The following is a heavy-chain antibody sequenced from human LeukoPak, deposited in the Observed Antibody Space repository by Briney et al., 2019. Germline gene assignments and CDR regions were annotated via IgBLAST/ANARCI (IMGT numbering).Heavy chain of an antibody. CDR1: GGTFSSYA. CDR3: VRSDGDYYDSSGYSAY. V-gene: IGHV1-18*01. D-gene: IGHD3-22*01. CDR2: IGAYKGST. J-gene: IGHJ4*02. Sequence: ASVKVSCKASGGTFSSYAISWVRQAPGQGLEWMGWIGAYKGSTNYAQKLQGRVTMTTDTSTSTAYMELRSLRSDDTAVYFCVRSDGDYYDSSGYSAYWGQGTLVTVSS.